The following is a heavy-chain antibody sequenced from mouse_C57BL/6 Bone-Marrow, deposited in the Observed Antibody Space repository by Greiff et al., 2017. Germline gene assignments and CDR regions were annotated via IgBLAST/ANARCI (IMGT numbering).Heavy chain of an antibody. CDR2: SRNKANDYTT. J-gene: IGHJ3*01. D-gene: IGHD2-13*01. Sequence: EVQLVESGGGLVQSGRSLRLSCATSGFTFSDFYMEWVRQAPGKGLEWIAASRNKANDYTTEYSASVKGRFIVSRDTYQSILYLQMNALRAEDTAIYYCARDDGDWAWFAYWGQGTLVTVSA. CDR1: GFTFSDFY. V-gene: IGHV7-1*01. CDR3: ARDDGDWAWFAY.